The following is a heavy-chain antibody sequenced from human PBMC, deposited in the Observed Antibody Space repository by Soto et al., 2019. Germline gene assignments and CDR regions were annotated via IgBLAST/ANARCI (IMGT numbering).Heavy chain of an antibody. CDR3: AKDIRWDYYFYYGMDV. CDR2: LSGSGASA. D-gene: IGHD1-26*01. J-gene: IGHJ6*02. V-gene: IGHV3-23*01. Sequence: GGSLRLSCAASGIRFSNYAMNWVRQGPGKGLEWASALSGSGASAYYADAVKGRFTISRDNSKNTLYLQMNSLRPEDTAVYYCAKDIRWDYYFYYGMDVWGQGTTVTVSS. CDR1: GIRFSNYA.